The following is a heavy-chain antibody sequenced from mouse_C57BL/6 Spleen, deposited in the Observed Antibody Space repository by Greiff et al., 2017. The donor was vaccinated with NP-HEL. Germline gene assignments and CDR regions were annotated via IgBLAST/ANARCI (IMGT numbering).Heavy chain of an antibody. V-gene: IGHV1-5*01. CDR2: IYPGNSDT. CDR1: GYTFTSYW. J-gene: IGHJ2*01. Sequence: EVQLQQSGTVLARPGASVKMSCKTSGYTFTSYWMHWVKQRPGQGLEWIGAIYPGNSDTSYNQKFKGKAKLTAVTSASTAYMELSSLTNEDSAVYYCLPYITTVVATDYWGQGTTLTVSS. D-gene: IGHD1-1*01. CDR3: LPYITTVVATDY.